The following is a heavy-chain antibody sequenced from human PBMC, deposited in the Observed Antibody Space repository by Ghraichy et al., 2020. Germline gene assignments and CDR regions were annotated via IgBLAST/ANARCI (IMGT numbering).Heavy chain of an antibody. J-gene: IGHJ4*02. CDR1: GFTVSSNY. CDR3: ARDRRGKGYFDD. D-gene: IGHD1-14*01. V-gene: IGHV3-53*01. CDR2: IYSGGTI. Sequence: GSLRLSCAASGFTVSSNYMSWVRQAPGKGLEWVSVIYSGGTIYYADSVKGRFTISRDNSKNTLYLQMNTLRAEDTAVYYCARDRRGKGYFDDWGQGTLVTVSS.